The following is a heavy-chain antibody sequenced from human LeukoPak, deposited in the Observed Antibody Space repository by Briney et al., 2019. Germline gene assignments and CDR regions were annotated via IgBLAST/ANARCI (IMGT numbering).Heavy chain of an antibody. CDR1: GFTFDDYT. V-gene: IGHV3-43*01. CDR2: ISWDGGST. CDR3: AKDGETSGYPYYYYYMDV. J-gene: IGHJ6*03. Sequence: GGSLRLSCAASGFTFDDYTMHWVRQAPGKGLEWVSLISWDGGSTYYADSVKGRFTISRDNSKNSLYLQMNSLRTEDTALYYCAKDGETSGYPYYYYYMDVWGKGTTVTISS. D-gene: IGHD5-12*01.